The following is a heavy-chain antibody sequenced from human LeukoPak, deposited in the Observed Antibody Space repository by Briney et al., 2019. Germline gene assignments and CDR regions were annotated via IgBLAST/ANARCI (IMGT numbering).Heavy chain of an antibody. D-gene: IGHD4-11*01. J-gene: IGHJ3*02. V-gene: IGHV6-1*01. CDR2: TYYRSKWYN. Sequence: SQTLSLTCAISGDSVSSNSAAWNWIRQSPSRGLEWLGRTYYRSKWYNDYAVSVKSRITINPDTSKNQFSLQLNSVTPEDTAVYYCARDHDYPRAGDDAFDIWGQGTMVTVSS. CDR1: GDSVSSNSAA. CDR3: ARDHDYPRAGDDAFDI.